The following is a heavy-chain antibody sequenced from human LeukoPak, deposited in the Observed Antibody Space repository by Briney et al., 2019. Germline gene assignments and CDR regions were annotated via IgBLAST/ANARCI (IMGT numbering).Heavy chain of an antibody. CDR2: ISSSGST. CDR3: ARSCRILDIVATIRARLGGNGFDI. V-gene: IGHV4-61*02. CDR1: GDSISSGDYY. Sequence: ASETLSLTCTVSGDSISSGDYYWSWIRQPAGKGLEWIGRISSSGSTNYNPSLKSRVTISVDTSKNQFSLKLSSVTAADTAVYYCARSCRILDIVATIRARLGGNGFDIWGQGTMVTVSS. J-gene: IGHJ3*02. D-gene: IGHD5-12*01.